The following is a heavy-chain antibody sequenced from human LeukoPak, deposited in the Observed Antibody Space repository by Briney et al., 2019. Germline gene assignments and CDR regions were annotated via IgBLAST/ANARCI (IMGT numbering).Heavy chain of an antibody. CDR3: ARARGSGWLDFDC. V-gene: IGHV3-53*01. D-gene: IGHD6-19*01. Sequence: PGGSLRLSCAASGFTVSINYMNWVRQAPGKGLEWVSVLYSGGDTYYTDSVKGRFTISRDNSKNTLYLQMNSLRVEDTAVYYCARARGSGWLDFDCWGQGTLVTVSS. CDR1: GFTVSINY. CDR2: LYSGGDT. J-gene: IGHJ4*02.